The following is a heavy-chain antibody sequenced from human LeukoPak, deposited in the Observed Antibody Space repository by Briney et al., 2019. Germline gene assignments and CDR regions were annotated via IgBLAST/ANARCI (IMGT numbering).Heavy chain of an antibody. Sequence: GGSLRLSCAASGFTFSSYSMNWVRQAPGKGLEWVSSISSSSYIYYADSVKGRFTISRDNAKNSLYLQMNSLRAEDTAVYYCARAPSGYSYGYRLDYWGQGTLVTVSS. CDR1: GFTFSSYS. J-gene: IGHJ4*02. CDR2: ISSSSYI. D-gene: IGHD5-18*01. CDR3: ARAPSGYSYGYRLDY. V-gene: IGHV3-21*01.